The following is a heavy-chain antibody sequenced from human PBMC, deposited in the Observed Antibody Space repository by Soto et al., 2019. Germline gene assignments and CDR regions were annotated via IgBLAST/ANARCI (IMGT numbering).Heavy chain of an antibody. CDR1: GYTFFTYD. CDR3: ARHHGPTTSENWFDP. D-gene: IGHD5-12*01. V-gene: IGHV1-18*01. CDR2: ISTYSGDT. Sequence: QVHLVQSGVEVKTPGASVKVSCQASGYTFFTYDISWVRQAPGQGLEWMGGISTYSGDTKYAQKFQGRVTMTTDTSTTTAYLELRSLRSDGTAVYYCARHHGPTTSENWFDPWGQGTLVTVSS. J-gene: IGHJ5*02.